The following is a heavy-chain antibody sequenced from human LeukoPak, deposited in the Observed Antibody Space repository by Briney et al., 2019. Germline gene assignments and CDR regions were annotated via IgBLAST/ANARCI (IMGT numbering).Heavy chain of an antibody. D-gene: IGHD2-21*01. Sequence: SETLSLTCTVSGYSISSGYYWGRIRQPPGKGLEWIGSIYHSGSTYYNPSLKSRVTISVDTSKNQFSLKLSSVTAADTAVYYCARVFVWSYFDYWGQGTLVTVSS. CDR3: ARVFVWSYFDY. CDR1: GYSISSGYY. J-gene: IGHJ4*02. CDR2: IYHSGST. V-gene: IGHV4-38-2*02.